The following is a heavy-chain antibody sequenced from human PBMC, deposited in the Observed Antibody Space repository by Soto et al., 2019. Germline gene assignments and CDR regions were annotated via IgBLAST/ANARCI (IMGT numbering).Heavy chain of an antibody. CDR3: VRTSLVVAAATREDY. Sequence: EVQLVESGGGLVQPGESLRLSCAASGFTFSSYWMHWVRQAPGKWLVWVSRINSDGSSTSYAGSVKVRFSISRDNAKNTLYLQMNSLRAEDTAVYYCVRTSLVVAAATREDYWGQGTLVTVSS. CDR2: INSDGSST. J-gene: IGHJ4*02. CDR1: GFTFSSYW. V-gene: IGHV3-74*01. D-gene: IGHD2-15*01.